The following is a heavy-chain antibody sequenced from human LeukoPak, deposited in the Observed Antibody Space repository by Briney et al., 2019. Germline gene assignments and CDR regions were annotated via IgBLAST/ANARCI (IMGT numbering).Heavy chain of an antibody. CDR2: INHSGST. CDR1: GGSFSGYY. V-gene: IGHV4-34*01. Sequence: SETLSLTCAVYGGSFSGYYWSWIRQPPGKGLEWIGEINHSGSTNYNPSLKSRVTISVDTSKNQFSLKLSSVTAADTAVYYCARASERYPLSPFDPWGQGTLVTVSS. J-gene: IGHJ5*02. CDR3: ARASERYPLSPFDP. D-gene: IGHD1-14*01.